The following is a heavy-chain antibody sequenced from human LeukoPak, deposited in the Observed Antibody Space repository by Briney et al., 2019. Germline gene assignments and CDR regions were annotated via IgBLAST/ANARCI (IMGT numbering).Heavy chain of an antibody. CDR2: IYPGDSDT. Sequence: GESLQISCKGSGCGFISYWIGWVRQMPGKGLEWMGIIYPGDSDTRYSPSFQGQVTISADKSISTAYLQWSSLKASDTAMYYCARHRNNGYSVPFDCWGQGTLVTVSS. D-gene: IGHD3-22*01. CDR1: GCGFISYW. J-gene: IGHJ4*02. CDR3: ARHRNNGYSVPFDC. V-gene: IGHV5-51*01.